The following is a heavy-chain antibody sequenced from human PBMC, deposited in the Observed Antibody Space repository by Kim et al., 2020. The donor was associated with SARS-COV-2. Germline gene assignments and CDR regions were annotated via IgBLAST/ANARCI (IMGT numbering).Heavy chain of an antibody. Sequence: ASVKVSCKASGYTFTSYYMHWVRQAPGQGLEWMGIINPSGGSTSYAQKFQGRVTMTRDTSTSTVYMELSSLRSEDTAVYYCARVYCSSTSCFDFDYWGQGTLVTVSS. J-gene: IGHJ4*02. V-gene: IGHV1-46*01. CDR3: ARVYCSSTSCFDFDY. CDR1: GYTFTSYY. CDR2: INPSGGST. D-gene: IGHD2-2*01.